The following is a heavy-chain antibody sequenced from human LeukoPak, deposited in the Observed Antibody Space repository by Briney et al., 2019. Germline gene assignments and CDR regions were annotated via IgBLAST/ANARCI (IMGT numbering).Heavy chain of an antibody. CDR3: ARAGLWFGELTYYYMDV. CDR2: INQYGREI. J-gene: IGHJ6*03. V-gene: IGHV3-7*01. D-gene: IGHD3-10*01. CDR1: GFTFSDYY. Sequence: GGSLRLSCAASGFTFSDYYMSWIRQAPGKGLEWVANINQYGREIHYLDSVKGRFTISRDNAKNTLYLQMNSLRAEDTAVYYYARAGLWFGELTYYYMDVWGKGTTVTISS.